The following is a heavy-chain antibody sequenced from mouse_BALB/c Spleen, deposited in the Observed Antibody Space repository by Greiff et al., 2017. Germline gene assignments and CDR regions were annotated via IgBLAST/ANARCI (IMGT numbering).Heavy chain of an antibody. D-gene: IGHD2-1*01. J-gene: IGHJ3*01. CDR1: GFTFTDYY. V-gene: IGHV7-3*02. Sequence: EVQGVESGGGLVQPGGSLRLSCATSGFTFTDYYMSWVRQPPGKALEWLGFIRNKANGYTTEYSASVKGRFTISRDNSQSILYLQMNTLRAEDSATYYCARLYGNYFAYWGQGTLVTVSA. CDR2: IRNKANGYTT. CDR3: ARLYGNYFAY.